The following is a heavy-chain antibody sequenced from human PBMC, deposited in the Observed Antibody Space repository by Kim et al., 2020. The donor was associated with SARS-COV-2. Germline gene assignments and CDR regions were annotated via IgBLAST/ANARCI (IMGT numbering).Heavy chain of an antibody. D-gene: IGHD1-7*01. Sequence: SETLSLTCAVSGGSISSSNWWSWVRQPPGKGLEWIGEIYHSGSTNYNPSLKSRVTISVDKSKNQFSLKLSSVTAADTAVYYCARDSSLITGTSVGYGMDVWGQGTTVTVSS. J-gene: IGHJ6*02. CDR2: IYHSGST. CDR3: ARDSSLITGTSVGYGMDV. CDR1: GGSISSSNW. V-gene: IGHV4-4*02.